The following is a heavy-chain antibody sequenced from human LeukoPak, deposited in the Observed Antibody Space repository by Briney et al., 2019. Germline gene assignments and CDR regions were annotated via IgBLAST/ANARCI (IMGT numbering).Heavy chain of an antibody. D-gene: IGHD5-24*01. Sequence: PGVSLRLSCAASGFTFSNAWMSWVRQAPGKGLEWVANIKPDGSEKSYVDSVKGRFTISRDNAKNSLYLQMNSLRAEDTAVYYCARGQMAGYWGQGTLVTVSS. CDR2: IKPDGSEK. J-gene: IGHJ4*02. V-gene: IGHV3-7*05. CDR1: GFTFSNAW. CDR3: ARGQMAGY.